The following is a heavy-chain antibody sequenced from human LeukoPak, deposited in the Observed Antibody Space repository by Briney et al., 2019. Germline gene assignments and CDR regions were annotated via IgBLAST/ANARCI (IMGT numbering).Heavy chain of an antibody. CDR1: GGSISSSSYY. CDR3: ARSDSSGWYYYYYYYGMDV. CDR2: IYYSGST. Sequence: SETLSLTCTVSGGSISSSSYYWGWIRQPPGKGLEWIGYIYYSGSTNYNPSLKSRVTISVDTSKNQFSLKLSSVTAADTAVYYCARSDSSGWYYYYYYYGMDVWGQGTTVTVSS. J-gene: IGHJ6*02. V-gene: IGHV4-61*05. D-gene: IGHD6-19*01.